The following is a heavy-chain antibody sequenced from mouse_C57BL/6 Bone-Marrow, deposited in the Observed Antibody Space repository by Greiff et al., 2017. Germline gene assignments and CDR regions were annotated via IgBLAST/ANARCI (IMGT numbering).Heavy chain of an antibody. Sequence: QVQLKQPGAELVKPGASVKMSCKASGYTFTSYWITWVKQRPGQVLEWIGDIYPGSGSTNYNEKFKSKATLTVDTSSSTAYMQLSSLTSEDSAVYYCARPYYSNYWYFDVWGTGTTVTVSS. CDR1: GYTFTSYW. CDR2: IYPGSGST. CDR3: ARPYYSNYWYFDV. D-gene: IGHD2-5*01. J-gene: IGHJ1*03. V-gene: IGHV1-55*01.